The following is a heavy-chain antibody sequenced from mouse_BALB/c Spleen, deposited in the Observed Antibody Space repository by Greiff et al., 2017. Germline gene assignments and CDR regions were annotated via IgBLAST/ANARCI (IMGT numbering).Heavy chain of an antibody. CDR2: ISSGGSYT. J-gene: IGHJ4*01. CDR1: GFTFSSYA. Sequence: EVKLMESGGGLVKPGGSLKLSCAASGFTFSSYAMSWVRQSPEKRLEWVAEISSGGSYTYYPDTVTGRFTISRDNAKNTLYLEMSSLRSEDTAMYYCARDRDHGKVRPDAMDYWGQGTSVTVSS. CDR3: ARDRDHGKVRPDAMDY. V-gene: IGHV5-9-4*01. D-gene: IGHD2-14*01.